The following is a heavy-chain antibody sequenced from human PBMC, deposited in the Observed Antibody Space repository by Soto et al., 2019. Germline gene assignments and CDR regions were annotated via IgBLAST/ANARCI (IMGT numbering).Heavy chain of an antibody. V-gene: IGHV4-34*01. CDR3: ARGVAGARRLGWFDP. CDR2: INHSGST. CDR1: GGSLSGYY. Sequence: PSETLSLTCAVYGGSLSGYYWSWIRQPPGKGLEWIGEINHSGSTNYNPSLKSRVTISVDTSKNQFSLNLSSVTAADTAVYYCARGVAGARRLGWFDPWGQGTLVIVSS. J-gene: IGHJ5*02. D-gene: IGHD6-19*01.